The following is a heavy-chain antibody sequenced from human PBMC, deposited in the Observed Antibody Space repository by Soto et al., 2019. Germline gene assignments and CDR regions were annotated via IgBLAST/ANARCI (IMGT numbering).Heavy chain of an antibody. CDR1: GYTFTSYY. J-gene: IGHJ6*02. CDR2: INPSGGST. V-gene: IGHV1-46*01. CDR3: AREGYDFWSGYLYYYYYGMDV. Sequence: ASVKVSCKASGYTFTSYYMHWVRQAPGQGLEWMGIINPSGGSTSYAQKFQGRVTMTRNTSISTAYMELSSLRSEDTAVYYCAREGYDFWSGYLYYYYYGMDVWGQGTTVTVSS. D-gene: IGHD3-3*01.